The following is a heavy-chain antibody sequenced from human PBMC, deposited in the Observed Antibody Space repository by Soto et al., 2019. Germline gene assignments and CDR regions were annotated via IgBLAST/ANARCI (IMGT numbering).Heavy chain of an antibody. V-gene: IGHV4-30-2*01. CDR3: ARDSRHYYYGMDV. J-gene: IGHJ6*02. CDR1: GGSISSGGYS. CDR2: IYHRGSN. Sequence: QLQLQESGSGLVKPSQTLSLTCAVSGGSISSGGYSWSWIRQPPGKGLEWSGYIYHRGSNYYNPSLKYRVTISVDRSKNQFSLKLSSVTAADTAVYYCARDSRHYYYGMDVWGQGTTVTVSS.